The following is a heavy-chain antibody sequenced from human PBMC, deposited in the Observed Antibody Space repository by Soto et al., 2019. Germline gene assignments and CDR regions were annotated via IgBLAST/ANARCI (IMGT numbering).Heavy chain of an antibody. D-gene: IGHD3-16*01. V-gene: IGHV4-31*03. CDR1: GGSISSGGYY. CDR2: IYYSGST. J-gene: IGHJ4*02. CDR3: ARAGGNGDYFDY. Sequence: SETLSLTCTVSGGSISSGGYYWSWIRQHPGKGLEWIGYIYYSGSTYYNPSLKSRVTISVDTSKNQFSLKLSSVTAADTAVYYCARAGGNGDYFDYWGQGTLVPSPQ.